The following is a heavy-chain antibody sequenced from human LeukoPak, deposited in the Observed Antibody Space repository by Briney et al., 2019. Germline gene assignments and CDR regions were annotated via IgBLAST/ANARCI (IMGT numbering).Heavy chain of an antibody. CDR1: GFTFSSYS. D-gene: IGHD4-23*01. V-gene: IGHV3-21*01. J-gene: IGHJ1*01. CDR2: ISSSSTYI. CDR3: ARESRSVVTRYFQH. Sequence: PGGSLRLSCAASGFTFSSYSMNWVRQAPGKGLEWVSSISSSSTYIYYADSVKGRFTISRDNAKNSLYLQMNSLRADDTAICYCARESRSVVTRYFQHWGQGTLVTVSS.